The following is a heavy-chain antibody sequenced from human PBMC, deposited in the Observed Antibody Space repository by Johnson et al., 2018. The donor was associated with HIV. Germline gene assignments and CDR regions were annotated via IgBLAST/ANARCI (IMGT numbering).Heavy chain of an antibody. V-gene: IGHV3-30*19. Sequence: QVQLVESGGGVVQPGKSLRLSCVASGFTFSSYGMHWVRQTPGKGLQWVANIWYDGSNKYYADSVKGRFTISRDNSKNTLYLQMNSLRAEDTAVYYCARGEGGTYLPDAFDIWGQGTMVTVSS. D-gene: IGHD1-26*01. J-gene: IGHJ3*02. CDR1: GFTFSSYG. CDR3: ARGEGGTYLPDAFDI. CDR2: IWYDGSNK.